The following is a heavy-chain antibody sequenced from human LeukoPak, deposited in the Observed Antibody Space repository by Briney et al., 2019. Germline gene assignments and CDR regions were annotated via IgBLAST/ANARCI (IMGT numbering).Heavy chain of an antibody. CDR1: GGSISSSNW. J-gene: IGHJ4*02. V-gene: IGHV4-4*02. CDR3: ARDQGAAAGTGALDY. CDR2: IYHSGST. D-gene: IGHD6-13*01. Sequence: PSETLSLTCAVSGGSISSSNWWSWVRQPPGKGLEWIGEIYHSGSTNYNPSLKSRVTISVDKSKNQFSLKLSSVTAADTAVYYCARDQGAAAGTGALDYWGQRTLVTVSS.